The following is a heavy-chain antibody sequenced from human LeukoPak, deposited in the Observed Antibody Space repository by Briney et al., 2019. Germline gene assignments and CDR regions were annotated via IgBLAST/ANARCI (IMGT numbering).Heavy chain of an antibody. CDR1: GFTFSDYY. Sequence: GGSLRLSCAASGFTFSDYYMSWIRQAPGKGLEWVSYISSSGSTIYYADSVKGRFTISRDNAKNSLCLQMNSLRAEDTAVYYCARVVRYYYYYYMDVWGKGTTVTVSS. D-gene: IGHD2-8*01. CDR3: ARVVRYYYYYYMDV. J-gene: IGHJ6*03. V-gene: IGHV3-11*04. CDR2: ISSSGSTI.